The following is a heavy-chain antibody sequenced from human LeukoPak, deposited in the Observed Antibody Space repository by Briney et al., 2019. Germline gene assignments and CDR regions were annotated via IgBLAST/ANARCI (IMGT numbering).Heavy chain of an antibody. D-gene: IGHD3-22*01. Sequence: ASVKVSCKASGYTFTSYGISWVRQAPGQGLGWMGWISAYNGNTNYAQKLQGRVTMTTDTSTSTAYMELRSLRSDDTAVYYCARDMPSYDSSGYINWFDPWGQGTLVTVSS. J-gene: IGHJ5*02. CDR1: GYTFTSYG. CDR3: ARDMPSYDSSGYINWFDP. V-gene: IGHV1-18*01. CDR2: ISAYNGNT.